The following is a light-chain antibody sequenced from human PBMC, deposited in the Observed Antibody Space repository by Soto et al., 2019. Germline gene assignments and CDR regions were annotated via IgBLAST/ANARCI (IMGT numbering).Light chain of an antibody. CDR1: SSDVGGYNY. CDR3: CSYAGGPYV. CDR2: DVS. V-gene: IGLV2-11*01. Sequence: QSALTQPRSVSGSPGQSVTISCTGTSSDVGGYNYVSWYQQHPGKAPKLIICDVSKRPSGVPDRFSGSKSGNMASLTISGLQAEDEADYYCCSYAGGPYVFGTGTKLTVL. J-gene: IGLJ1*01.